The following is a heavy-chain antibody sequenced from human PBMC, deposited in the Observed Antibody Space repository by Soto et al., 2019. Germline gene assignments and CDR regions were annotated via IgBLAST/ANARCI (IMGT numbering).Heavy chain of an antibody. D-gene: IGHD2-15*01. J-gene: IGHJ2*01. CDR2: INSGANT. V-gene: IGHV3-23*01. CDR3: FFFHAEDGIRDTVPVSAFLLNRSSDL. Sequence: KGLEWVSSINSGANTPYADSVKGRFTISRDNSKNTLYLQMNSLRAEDTAVYYCFFFHAEDGIRDTVPVSAFLLNRSSDL.